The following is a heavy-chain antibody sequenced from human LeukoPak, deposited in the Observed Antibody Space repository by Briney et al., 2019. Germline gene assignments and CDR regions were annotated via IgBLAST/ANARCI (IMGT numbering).Heavy chain of an antibody. CDR3: ARVDSRATAVN. D-gene: IGHD3-22*01. CDR1: GFTFSSYS. J-gene: IGHJ4*02. Sequence: PGGSLRLSCAASGFTFSSYSMNWVRQAPGKGLEWVSYISSSSSTIYYADSVKGRFTISRDNAKNSLYLQMNSLRAEDTAVHYCARVDSRATAVNWGQGTLVTVSS. V-gene: IGHV3-48*01. CDR2: ISSSSSTI.